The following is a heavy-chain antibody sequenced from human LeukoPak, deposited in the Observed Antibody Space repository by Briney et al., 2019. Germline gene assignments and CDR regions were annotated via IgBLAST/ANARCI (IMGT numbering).Heavy chain of an antibody. J-gene: IGHJ4*02. V-gene: IGHV1-24*01. CDR1: GYTLTELS. D-gene: IGHD3-3*01. CDR2: FDPEDGET. Sequence: ASVKVSCKVSGYTLTELSMHWVRQAPGKGLEWMGGFDPEDGETIYAQKFQGRVTMTEDTSTDTAYMELRSLRSDDTAVYYCAREGTYYDFWSGYYTRPIPGHFDYWGQGTLVTVSS. CDR3: AREGTYYDFWSGYYTRPIPGHFDY.